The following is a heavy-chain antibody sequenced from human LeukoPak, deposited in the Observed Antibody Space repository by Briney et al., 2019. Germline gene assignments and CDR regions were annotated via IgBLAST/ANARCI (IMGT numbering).Heavy chain of an antibody. Sequence: GGSLRLSCAASGFTFRNHAMYWVRQAPGRGLEWAAVVSFDGNTTFYSDSVKGRFAISRDNSKNTLYLEMNSLRPEDTAVYYCARFRAATTRSDYWGQGTLVTVSP. J-gene: IGHJ4*02. V-gene: IGHV3-30*09. CDR2: VSFDGNTT. D-gene: IGHD1/OR15-1a*01. CDR1: GFTFRNHA. CDR3: ARFRAATTRSDY.